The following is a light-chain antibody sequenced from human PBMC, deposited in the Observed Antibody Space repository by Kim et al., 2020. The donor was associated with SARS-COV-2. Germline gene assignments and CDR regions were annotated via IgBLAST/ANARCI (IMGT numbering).Light chain of an antibody. CDR1: QGIGKS. CDR2: GAS. V-gene: IGKV1-16*02. Sequence: DIQMTQSPSSVSASVGDSVTITCRASQGIGKSLAWYQQRPGKAPKSLIYGASTLQSGVPSKFSGSGFGTDFTLTIRSLQPEDFATYYCQQYDSSPLTFGGGTKVDIK. J-gene: IGKJ4*01. CDR3: QQYDSSPLT.